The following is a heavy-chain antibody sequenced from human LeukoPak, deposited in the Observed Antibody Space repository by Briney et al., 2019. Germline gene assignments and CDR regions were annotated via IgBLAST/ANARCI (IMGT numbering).Heavy chain of an antibody. D-gene: IGHD6-13*01. CDR2: ISPDGSDT. Sequence: PGEALKISCKGSGYSFTNYWIGWGRQMPGKGLEWMGIISPDGSDTRYSPSFQGQVTISADKSITTAYLQWSSLKASDTAMYYCARLTSSWSFDYWGQGTLVTVSS. V-gene: IGHV5-51*01. CDR1: GYSFTNYW. CDR3: ARLTSSWSFDY. J-gene: IGHJ4*02.